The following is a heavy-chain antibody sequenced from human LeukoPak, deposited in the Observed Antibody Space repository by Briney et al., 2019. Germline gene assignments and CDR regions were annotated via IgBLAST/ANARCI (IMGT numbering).Heavy chain of an antibody. J-gene: IGHJ4*02. CDR1: GYSFTNYW. V-gene: IGHV5-51*01. CDR2: IYPDDSDT. D-gene: IGHD5-12*01. CDR3: ARRGNTGWKYDY. Sequence: GESLKISCKGSGYSFTNYWIGWVRQMPGKGLEWMGIIYPDDSDTRYSRSFEGQVTISVDKSISIAYLQWSSLKASDTAMYYCARRGNTGWKYDYWGQGTLVIVSS.